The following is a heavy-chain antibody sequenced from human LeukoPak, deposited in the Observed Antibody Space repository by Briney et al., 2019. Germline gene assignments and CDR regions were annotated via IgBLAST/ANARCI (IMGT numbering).Heavy chain of an antibody. V-gene: IGHV3-23*01. CDR3: ASNDFWSGYSGY. Sequence: PGGSLRLSCAASGFTFSNYAMSWVRQAPGKGLEWVSVISGSGGSTYHADSVKGRFTISRDNSKNTLYLQMNSLRAEDTAVYYCASNDFWSGYSGYWGQGTLVTVSS. CDR2: ISGSGGST. CDR1: GFTFSNYA. D-gene: IGHD3-3*01. J-gene: IGHJ4*02.